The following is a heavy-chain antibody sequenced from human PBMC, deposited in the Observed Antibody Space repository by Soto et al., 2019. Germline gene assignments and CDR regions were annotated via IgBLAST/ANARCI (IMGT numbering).Heavy chain of an antibody. CDR1: GGTFSSYA. V-gene: IGHV1-69*12. Sequence: QVQLVQSGAEVKKPGSSVKVSCKASGGTFSSYAISWVRQAPGQGLEWMGGIIPIFGTANYAQKFQGRVTITADESTSTAYMELSSLTSEDTAVYYCARSIVVVVAAGDYYYYGMDVWGQGTTVTVSS. CDR3: ARSIVVVVAAGDYYYYGMDV. D-gene: IGHD2-15*01. CDR2: IIPIFGTA. J-gene: IGHJ6*02.